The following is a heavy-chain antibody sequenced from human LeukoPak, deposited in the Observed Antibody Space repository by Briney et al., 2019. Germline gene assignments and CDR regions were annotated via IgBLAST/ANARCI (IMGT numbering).Heavy chain of an antibody. CDR2: IGTSSSYI. D-gene: IGHD5-18*01. J-gene: IGHJ4*02. CDR3: ARASSQPDFEY. CDR1: GFTFSSYG. Sequence: GGSLRLSCAASGFTFSSYGMTWVRQAPGKGLEWVSSIGTSSSYIYYADSVKGRFTISRDNAKNSLYLQMNSLRAEDTAVYYCARASSQPDFEYWGQGTLVTVSS. V-gene: IGHV3-21*01.